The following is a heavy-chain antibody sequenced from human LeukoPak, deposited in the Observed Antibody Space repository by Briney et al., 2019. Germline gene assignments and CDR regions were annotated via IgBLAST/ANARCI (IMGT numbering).Heavy chain of an antibody. CDR1: EFTFSSYA. J-gene: IGHJ6*04. V-gene: IGHV3-23*01. CDR2: ISGSGGST. CDR3: AKESGSGSYYTYYYYYGMDV. D-gene: IGHD3-10*01. Sequence: PGGSLRLSCAASEFTFSSYAMSWVRQAPGKGLEWVSAISGSGGSTYYADSVKGRFTISRDNSKNTLYLQMNSLRAEDTAVYYCAKESGSGSYYTYYYYYGMDVWGKGTTVTVSS.